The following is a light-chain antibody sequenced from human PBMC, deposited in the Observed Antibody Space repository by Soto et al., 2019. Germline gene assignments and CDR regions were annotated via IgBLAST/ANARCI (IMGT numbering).Light chain of an antibody. CDR3: QHYKMYSPWT. Sequence: DIQMTQSPSSLSASVEARATITCPASQDIGNDVGWYQQKPGKAPKLLIYAASSLQSGVPSRFSGSGSGTEFTLTISSLQPDDFAAYYCQHYKMYSPWTFGQGTKVDIK. J-gene: IGKJ1*01. CDR2: AAS. V-gene: IGKV1-17*01. CDR1: QDIGND.